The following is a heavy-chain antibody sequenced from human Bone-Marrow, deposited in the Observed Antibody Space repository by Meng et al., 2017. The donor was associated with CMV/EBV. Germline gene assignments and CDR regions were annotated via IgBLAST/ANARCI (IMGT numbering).Heavy chain of an antibody. J-gene: IGHJ4*02. V-gene: IGHV1-2*02. D-gene: IGHD5-12*01. CDR1: GYTFTNYY. Sequence: ASSQVSCKASGYTFTNYYMHWVRQAPGQGLEWMGWINPNSGATNYAQKFQGRVSLTRDTSISTAYMELSRLRSDDMVVYYCASSPSGYDSLLIDYWGQGTLVTASS. CDR2: INPNSGAT. CDR3: ASSPSGYDSLLIDY.